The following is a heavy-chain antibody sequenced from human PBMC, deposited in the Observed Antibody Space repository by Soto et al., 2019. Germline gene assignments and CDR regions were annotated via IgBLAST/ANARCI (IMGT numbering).Heavy chain of an antibody. D-gene: IGHD5-12*01. Sequence: EVQLLESGGGLVQPGGSLRLSCAASGFTFSSYGMSWVRQTPGKGLEWVSGISDGGGAYYADSGRGRFTLSRDNAKNTVYLQMSSLRAEAAAVYYCAKEVAEIGTPCFDHWGQGTLVTVSS. CDR3: AKEVAEIGTPCFDH. J-gene: IGHJ4*02. CDR1: GFTFSSYG. V-gene: IGHV3-23*01. CDR2: ISDGGGA.